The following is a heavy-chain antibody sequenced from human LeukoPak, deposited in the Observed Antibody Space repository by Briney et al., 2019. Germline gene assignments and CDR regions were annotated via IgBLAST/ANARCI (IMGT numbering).Heavy chain of an antibody. Sequence: GGSLSLSCAVSEFSFDNCAMTWVRQAPGKGLEWVSYITFSSSTVYYADSVKGRFTVSRDNAKNSLYLQMNSLRAEDTGVYYCAREHSDSSGYEIDYFDYWGQGTLVTVSS. V-gene: IGHV3-48*04. D-gene: IGHD3-22*01. J-gene: IGHJ4*02. CDR1: EFSFDNCA. CDR3: AREHSDSSGYEIDYFDY. CDR2: ITFSSSTV.